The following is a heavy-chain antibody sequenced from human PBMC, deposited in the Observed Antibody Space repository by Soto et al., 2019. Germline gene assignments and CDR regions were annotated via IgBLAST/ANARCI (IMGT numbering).Heavy chain of an antibody. J-gene: IGHJ1*01. Sequence: PSETLSLTCAVSGGSISSGGYSWSWIRQPPGKGLEWIGYIYHSGSTYYNPSLKSRVTISVDRSKNQFSLKLSSVTAEDTAVYYCAKCGYDSSGRLLRYFQHWGQGTLVTVPS. V-gene: IGHV4-30-2*01. D-gene: IGHD3-22*01. CDR1: GGSISSGGYS. CDR2: IYHSGST. CDR3: AKCGYDSSGRLLRYFQH.